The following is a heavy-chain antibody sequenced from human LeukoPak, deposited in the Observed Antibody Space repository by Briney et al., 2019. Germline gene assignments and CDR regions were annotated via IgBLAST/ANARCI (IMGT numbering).Heavy chain of an antibody. CDR1: GFTFSTYW. Sequence: GGSLRLSCAASGFTFSTYWMSWVRQAPGKGLEWVANINVDGSAEYYVDSVKGRFTISRDNAKNSLYLQVNSLRAEDTAVFYCARDHDWAFDLWGQGTLVTVSS. D-gene: IGHD3-9*01. CDR3: ARDHDWAFDL. CDR2: INVDGSAE. V-gene: IGHV3-7*01. J-gene: IGHJ4*02.